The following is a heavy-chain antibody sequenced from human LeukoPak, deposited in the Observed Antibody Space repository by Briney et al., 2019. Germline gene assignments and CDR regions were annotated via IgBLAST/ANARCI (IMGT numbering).Heavy chain of an antibody. D-gene: IGHD3-10*01. CDR1: GFTFSDYY. CDR3: ARFGQSANWFDP. CDR2: ISSSSSYT. J-gene: IGHJ5*02. Sequence: PGGSLRLSCAASGFTFSDYYMSWIRQAPGKGLEWVSYISSSSSYTNYADSVKGRFTISRDNAKNSLYLQMNSLRAEDTAAYYCARFGQSANWFDPWGQGTLVTVSS. V-gene: IGHV3-11*06.